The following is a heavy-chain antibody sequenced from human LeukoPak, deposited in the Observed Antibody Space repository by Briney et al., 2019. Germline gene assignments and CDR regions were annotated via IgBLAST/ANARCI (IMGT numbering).Heavy chain of an antibody. V-gene: IGHV1-69*10. D-gene: IGHD4-17*01. CDR3: ARDLPDTTVTTGYFDY. Sequence: GASVKVSCKASGYTFTGYYMHWVRQAPGQGLEWMGGIIPILGIANYAQKFQGRVTITADKSTSTAYMELSSLRSEDTAVYYCARDLPDTTVTTGYFDYWGQGTLVTVSS. CDR2: IIPILGIA. CDR1: GYTFTGYY. J-gene: IGHJ4*02.